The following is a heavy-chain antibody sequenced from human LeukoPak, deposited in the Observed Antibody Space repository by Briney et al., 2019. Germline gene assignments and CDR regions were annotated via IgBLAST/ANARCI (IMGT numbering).Heavy chain of an antibody. J-gene: IGHJ4*02. D-gene: IGHD3-9*01. CDR2: INNVAGHI. V-gene: IGHV3-21*01. Sequence: GGSLRLSCAASGFTFSNSAMNWVRQAPGKGLERVSSINNVAGHIYYAGSVRGRFTISRDNAKNLLYLQMDSLRAEDTAVYYCARDPTHYLRYGYFDYWGQGTLVTVSS. CDR1: GFTFSNSA. CDR3: ARDPTHYLRYGYFDY.